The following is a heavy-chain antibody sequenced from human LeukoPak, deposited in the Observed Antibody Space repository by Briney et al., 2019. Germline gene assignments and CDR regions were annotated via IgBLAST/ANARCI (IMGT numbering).Heavy chain of an antibody. CDR2: IYHSGST. CDR1: GYSISSGYY. V-gene: IGHV4-38-2*02. J-gene: IGHJ4*02. D-gene: IGHD5-12*01. Sequence: SETLSLTCTVSGYSISSGYYWGWIRQPPGKGLEWIGSIYHSGSTYYNPSLKSRVTISVDTSKNQFSLKLSSVTAADTAVYYCAKDGAWLRFGDWGQGILVTVSS. CDR3: AKDGAWLRFGD.